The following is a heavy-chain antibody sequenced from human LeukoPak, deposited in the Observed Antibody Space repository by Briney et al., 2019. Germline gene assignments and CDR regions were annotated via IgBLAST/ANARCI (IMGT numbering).Heavy chain of an antibody. CDR2: IYYSGST. V-gene: IGHV4-39*07. D-gene: IGHD3-3*01. CDR1: GGSISSSSYY. CDR3: ARRVVTVFDY. Sequence: SETLSLTCTVSGGSISSSSYYWGWIRQPPGKGLEWIGSIYYSGSTYYNPSLKSRVTISVDTSKNQFSLKLNSVTAADTAVYYCARRVVTVFDYWGQGTLVTVSS. J-gene: IGHJ4*02.